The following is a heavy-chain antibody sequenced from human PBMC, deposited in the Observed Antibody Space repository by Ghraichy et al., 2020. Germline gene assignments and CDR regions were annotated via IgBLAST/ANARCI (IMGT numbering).Heavy chain of an antibody. CDR1: GGSISSYY. Sequence: SETLSLTCTVSGGSISSYYWSWIRQPAGKGLEWIGRIYTSGSTNYNPSLKSRVTMSVDTSKNQFSLKLSSVTAADTAVYYCARDHVWGTTGWFDPWGQGTLVTVSS. CDR2: IYTSGST. CDR3: ARDHVWGTTGWFDP. D-gene: IGHD3-16*01. J-gene: IGHJ5*02. V-gene: IGHV4-4*07.